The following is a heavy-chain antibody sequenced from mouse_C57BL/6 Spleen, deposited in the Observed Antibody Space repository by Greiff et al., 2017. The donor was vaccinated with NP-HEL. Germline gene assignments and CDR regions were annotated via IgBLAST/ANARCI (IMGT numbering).Heavy chain of an antibody. V-gene: IGHV5-17*01. CDR3: ARPGGSSYDAMDY. CDR1: GFTFSDYG. CDR2: ISSGSSTI. J-gene: IGHJ4*01. D-gene: IGHD1-1*01. Sequence: EVKLQESGGGLVKPGGSLKLSCAASGFTFSDYGMHWVRQAPEKGLEWVAYISSGSSTIYYADTVKGRFTISRDNAKNTLFLQMTSLRSEDTAMYYCARPGGSSYDAMDYWGQGTSVTVSS.